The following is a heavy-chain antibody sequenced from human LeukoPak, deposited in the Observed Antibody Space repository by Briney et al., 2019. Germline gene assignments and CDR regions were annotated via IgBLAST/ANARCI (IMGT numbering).Heavy chain of an antibody. CDR2: FNSNSGGT. V-gene: IGHV1-2*02. Sequence: GASVKVSCNASGYTFTGYSVHWVRQATGQGLEWMGWFNSNSGGTHYAQKFQGRVTMTRDTSISTAYMELSRLKSDDTALYYCAKGGGTIFGVLDYWGQGTLVTVSS. CDR3: AKGGGTIFGVLDY. D-gene: IGHD3-3*01. CDR1: GYTFTGYS. J-gene: IGHJ4*02.